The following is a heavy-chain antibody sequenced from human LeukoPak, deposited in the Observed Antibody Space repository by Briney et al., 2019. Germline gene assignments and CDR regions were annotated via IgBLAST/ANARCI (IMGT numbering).Heavy chain of an antibody. CDR2: IIPIFGTA. V-gene: IGHV1-69*05. CDR1: GGTFSSYA. D-gene: IGHD5-18*01. CDR3: ARDLIPGYSYGPPFDY. Sequence: GASVKVSCKASGGTFSSYAISWVRQAPGQGLEWMGGIIPIFGTANYAQKFQGRVTITTDESTSTAHMELSGLRSEDTAVYYCARDLIPGYSYGPPFDYWGQGTLVTVSS. J-gene: IGHJ4*02.